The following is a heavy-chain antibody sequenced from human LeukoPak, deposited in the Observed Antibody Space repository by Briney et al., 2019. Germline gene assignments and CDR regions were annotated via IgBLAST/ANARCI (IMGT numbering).Heavy chain of an antibody. CDR3: ARYYGSGSPPFDY. J-gene: IGHJ4*02. V-gene: IGHV3-21*01. D-gene: IGHD3-10*01. CDR2: ISDSSSYI. CDR1: GFTFNTYA. Sequence: GGSLRLSCAASGFTFNTYAMNWVRQAPGKGLEWVSSISDSSSYIYYADSVKGRFTISRDNAKNSLYLQMNSLRAGDTAVYYCARYYGSGSPPFDYWGQGTLVTVSS.